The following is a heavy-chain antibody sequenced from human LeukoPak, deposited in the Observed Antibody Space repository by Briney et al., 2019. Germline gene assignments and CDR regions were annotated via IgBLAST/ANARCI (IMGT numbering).Heavy chain of an antibody. V-gene: IGHV4-61*02. CDR2: IYTSGST. CDR3: ARGVVVVPAAIGNWFDP. CDR1: GGSISSGSYY. Sequence: PSETLSLTCTVSGGSISSGSYYWSWIRQPAGKGLEWIGRIYTSGSTNYNPSLKSRVTISVDTSKNQFSLKLSSVTAADTAVYYCARGVVVVPAAIGNWFDPWGQGTLVTVSS. J-gene: IGHJ5*02. D-gene: IGHD2-2*01.